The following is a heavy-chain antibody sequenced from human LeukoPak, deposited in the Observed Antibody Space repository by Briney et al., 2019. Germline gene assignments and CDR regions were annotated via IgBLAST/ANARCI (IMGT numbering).Heavy chain of an antibody. V-gene: IGHV3-48*02. CDR3: VKGLVQTTMSYSVDY. D-gene: IGHD1-1*01. J-gene: IGHJ4*02. Sequence: GGSLRLSCAASGFIFSSSGMNWVRQAPGKGLEWVSYISGSGTTIYFADSVKGRFTISRDSAKNSLYLQMNRLRDEDTAVYYCVKGLVQTTMSYSVDYWGQGALVTVSS. CDR1: GFIFSSSG. CDR2: ISGSGTTI.